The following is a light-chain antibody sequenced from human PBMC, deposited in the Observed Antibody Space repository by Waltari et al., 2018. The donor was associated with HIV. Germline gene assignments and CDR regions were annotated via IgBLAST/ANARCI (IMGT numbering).Light chain of an antibody. Sequence: SYELTQPPSVSVSPGQTASITCSGDNLGDKYACWYQPKPGQSPVLVIYQDSKRPSGIPERFSGSNSGNTATLTISGTQAMDEADYYCQAWDSSTAGVFGGGTKLTVL. CDR1: NLGDKY. CDR2: QDS. V-gene: IGLV3-1*01. CDR3: QAWDSSTAGV. J-gene: IGLJ2*01.